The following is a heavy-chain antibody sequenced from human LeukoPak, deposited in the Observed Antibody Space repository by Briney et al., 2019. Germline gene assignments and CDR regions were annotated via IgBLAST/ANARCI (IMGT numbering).Heavy chain of an antibody. V-gene: IGHV3-7*01. D-gene: IGHD6-13*01. CDR3: YCSGWYEYYYYGMAV. CDR1: GFTFRRYW. CDR2: MNQDGSET. Sequence: GGSLRLSCAASGFTFRRYWMGWVRQAPGKGLEWVANMNQDGSETYHVDSVKGRFTISRDNAKNSLYLQMNSLRVEDTAVYYCYCSGWYEYYYYGMAVWGPGTTVTVSS. J-gene: IGHJ6*02.